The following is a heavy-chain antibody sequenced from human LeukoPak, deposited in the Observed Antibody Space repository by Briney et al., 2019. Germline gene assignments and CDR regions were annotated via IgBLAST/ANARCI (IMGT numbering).Heavy chain of an antibody. CDR1: GGSFSSSY. Sequence: PSETLSLTCIVSGGSFSSSYWSWIRQPPGKGLERIAYIYSNGNTNSNPSLKSRVTIAVDTSQSQFSLKLSSVTAADTAVYYCARGITIFGVVPSHFDYWGQGTLVTVSS. D-gene: IGHD3-3*01. V-gene: IGHV4-59*01. CDR3: ARGITIFGVVPSHFDY. CDR2: IYSNGNT. J-gene: IGHJ4*02.